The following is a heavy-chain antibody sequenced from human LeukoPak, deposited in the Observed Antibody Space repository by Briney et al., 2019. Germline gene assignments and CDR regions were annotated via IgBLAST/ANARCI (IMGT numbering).Heavy chain of an antibody. CDR2: INSDGSST. J-gene: IGHJ4*02. D-gene: IGHD1-26*01. V-gene: IGHV3-74*01. CDR3: ARVKFVGATALDY. CDR1: GFTFSSYW. Sequence: PGGSLRLSCAASGFTFSSYWMHWVRQAPGKGLVWVSRINSDGSSTSYADSVKGRFTISRDNAKNTLYLQMNSLRAEDTAVYYCARVKFVGATALDYWGQGTLVTVPS.